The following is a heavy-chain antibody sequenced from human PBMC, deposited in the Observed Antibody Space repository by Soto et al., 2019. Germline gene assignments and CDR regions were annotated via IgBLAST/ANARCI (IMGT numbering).Heavy chain of an antibody. J-gene: IGHJ6*02. CDR2: IDPGDSNT. V-gene: IGHV5-10-1*01. CDR3: ARQGGYYYYGMDV. Sequence: GESLKISCKTSGYSFNTFWISWVRQVPGKGLEWMGRIDPGDSNTNYSPSLQGHVTLSVDKSIGTAYLQWSSLKASDTGIYYCARQGGYYYYGMDVWGQGTTVTVSS. CDR1: GYSFNTFW. D-gene: IGHD2-15*01.